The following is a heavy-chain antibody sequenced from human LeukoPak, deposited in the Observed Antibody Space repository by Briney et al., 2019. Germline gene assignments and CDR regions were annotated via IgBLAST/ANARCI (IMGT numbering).Heavy chain of an antibody. J-gene: IGHJ4*02. CDR3: AREGSYYDSSGYYDY. CDR2: IIPIFGTA. V-gene: IGHV1-69*05. D-gene: IGHD3-22*01. Sequence: SVKVSCKASGGTFGSYAISWVRQAPGQGLEWMGRIIPIFGTANYAQKFQGRVTITTDESTSTAYMELSSLRSEDTAVYYCAREGSYYDSSGYYDYWGQGTLVTVSS. CDR1: GGTFGSYA.